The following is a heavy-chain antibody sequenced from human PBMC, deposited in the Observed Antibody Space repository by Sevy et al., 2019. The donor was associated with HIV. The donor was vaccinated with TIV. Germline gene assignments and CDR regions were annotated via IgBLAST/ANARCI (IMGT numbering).Heavy chain of an antibody. V-gene: IGHV3-30*04. Sequence: GGSLRLSCTAFGFTFSTYAMYWVRQAPGKGLEWVAVISDDGNNKDYADSVKGRFTISRDNSKNPLYLQMNSLRADDTAVYYCASHYYDSTGYYFPLEYWGQGTRVTVSS. CDR3: ASHYYDSTGYYFPLEY. J-gene: IGHJ4*02. CDR1: GFTFSTYA. CDR2: ISDDGNNK. D-gene: IGHD3-22*01.